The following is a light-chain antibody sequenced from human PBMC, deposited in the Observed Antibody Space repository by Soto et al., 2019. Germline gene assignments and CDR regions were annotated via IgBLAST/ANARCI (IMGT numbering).Light chain of an antibody. V-gene: IGKV3-20*01. CDR3: QQYGSSGT. CDR1: QTVTSNS. J-gene: IGKJ1*01. Sequence: PGERATLSCRASQTVTSNSLAWYQQKPGQAPRLLIYGASNRATGIPDRFSGSGSGTDFTLTISRLEPEDFAVYYCQQYGSSGTFGQGTKVDI. CDR2: GAS.